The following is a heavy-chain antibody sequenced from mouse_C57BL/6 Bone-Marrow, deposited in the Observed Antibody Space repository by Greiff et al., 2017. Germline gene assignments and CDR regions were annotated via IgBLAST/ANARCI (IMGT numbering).Heavy chain of an antibody. CDR2: IYPGDGDT. V-gene: IGHV1-80*01. Sequence: VKLVESGAELVKPGASVKISCKASGYAFSSYWMNWVKQRPGKGLEWIGQIYPGDGDTNYNGKFKGKATLTADKSSSTTYMQLSSLTSEDSAVYFCARDGFITSFDYWGQGTTLTVSS. D-gene: IGHD1-1*01. CDR1: GYAFSSYW. J-gene: IGHJ2*01. CDR3: ARDGFITSFDY.